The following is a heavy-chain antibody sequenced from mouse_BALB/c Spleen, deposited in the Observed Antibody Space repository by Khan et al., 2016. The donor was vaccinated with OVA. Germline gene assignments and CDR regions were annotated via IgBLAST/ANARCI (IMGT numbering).Heavy chain of an antibody. J-gene: IGHJ3*01. Sequence: EVQLQESGPGLVKPSQSLSLTCTVTGYSITSDYAWNWIRQFPGNKLEWMGYMHYSGSTSYNPSLKSRISITRDSSKYQFFLHLNSVTSEDTATYYCARWFAYWGQGTLVTVSA. CDR3: ARWFAY. CDR1: GYSITSDYA. CDR2: MHYSGST. V-gene: IGHV3-2*02.